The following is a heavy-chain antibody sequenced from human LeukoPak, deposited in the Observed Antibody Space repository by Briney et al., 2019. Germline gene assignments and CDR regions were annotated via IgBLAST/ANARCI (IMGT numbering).Heavy chain of an antibody. J-gene: IGHJ4*02. Sequence: GGSLRLSCAASGFTFSSYEMNWVRQAPGKGLEWVSYISSSGSTIHYADSVKGRFTISRDNAKNSLYLQMNSLRAEDTAVYYCARDRYDKSGYHDCWAQGTLVTVSS. CDR1: GFTFSSYE. V-gene: IGHV3-48*03. D-gene: IGHD3-22*01. CDR2: ISSSGSTI. CDR3: ARDRYDKSGYHDC.